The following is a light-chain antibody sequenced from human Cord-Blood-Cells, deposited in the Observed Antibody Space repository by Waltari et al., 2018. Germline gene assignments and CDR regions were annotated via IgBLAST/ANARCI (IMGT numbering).Light chain of an antibody. CDR3: CSYAGSSTFAV. J-gene: IGLJ3*02. Sequence: QSALTQPASVSGSPGQSITIPCTGTSRDVGSYNLVSWYQQHPGKAPKLMIYEGSKRPSGVSNRFSGSKSGNTASLTISGLQAEDEADYYCCSYAGSSTFAVFGGGTKLTVL. V-gene: IGLV2-23*03. CDR1: SRDVGSYNL. CDR2: EGS.